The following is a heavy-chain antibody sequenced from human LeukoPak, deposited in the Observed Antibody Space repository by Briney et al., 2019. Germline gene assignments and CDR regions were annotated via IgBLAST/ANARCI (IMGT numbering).Heavy chain of an antibody. CDR3: AREERSTSGRFDY. Sequence: PGGSLRLSCAASGFTFSSYAMHWVRQAPGKGLEWVAVISYDGSNKYYADSVKGRFTISRDNSKNTLYLQMNSLRAEDTAVYYCAREERSTSGRFDYWGQGTLVTVSS. CDR2: ISYDGSNK. V-gene: IGHV3-30-3*01. J-gene: IGHJ4*02. CDR1: GFTFSSYA. D-gene: IGHD2-2*01.